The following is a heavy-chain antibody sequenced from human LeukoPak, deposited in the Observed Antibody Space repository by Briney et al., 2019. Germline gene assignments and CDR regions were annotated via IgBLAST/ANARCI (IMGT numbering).Heavy chain of an antibody. CDR3: ARDAGSGEQWLLLPPFDY. CDR1: GYTFTGYY. J-gene: IGHJ4*02. CDR2: INPSSGGT. Sequence: ASVKVSCKASGYTFTGYYMHWVRQAPGQGLEWMGWINPSSGGTNYAQKFQGRVTMTRDTSISTAYMELSRLRSDDTAVYYCARDAGSGEQWLLLPPFDYWGQGTLVTVSS. V-gene: IGHV1-2*02. D-gene: IGHD6-19*01.